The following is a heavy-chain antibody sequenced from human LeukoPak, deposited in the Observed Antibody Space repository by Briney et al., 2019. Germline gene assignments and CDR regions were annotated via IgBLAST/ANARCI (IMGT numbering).Heavy chain of an antibody. CDR2: ISAYNGNT. V-gene: IGHV1-18*01. J-gene: IGHJ4*02. CDR1: GYTFTSYG. Sequence: ASVKVSCKASGYTFTSYGISWVRQAPGQGLEWMGWISAYNGNTNYAQKLQGRVTMTTDTSTSTAYMELRSLRSDDTAVYYCARVRVGIAARRPNDYWGQGTLVTVSS. D-gene: IGHD6-6*01. CDR3: ARVRVGIAARRPNDY.